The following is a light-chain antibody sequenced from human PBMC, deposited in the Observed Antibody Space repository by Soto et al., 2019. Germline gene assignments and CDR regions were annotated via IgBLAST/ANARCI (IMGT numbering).Light chain of an antibody. CDR1: SGHSNYA. CDR2: LNSDGSH. V-gene: IGLV4-69*02. CDR3: QTWGSGIVV. J-gene: IGLJ2*01. Sequence: QAVVTQSPSASASLGASLKLTCTLSSGHSNYAIAWHQQQSEKGPRYLMKLNSDGSHSKGDGIPDRFSGSSSGAERYLTISSLQSEDEADNYCQTWGSGIVVFGGGTKLTVL.